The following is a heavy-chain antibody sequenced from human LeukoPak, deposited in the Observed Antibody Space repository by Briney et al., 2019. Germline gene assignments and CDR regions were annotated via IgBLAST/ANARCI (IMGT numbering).Heavy chain of an antibody. Sequence: SETLSLTCAVYGGSLSGYYWSWIRQPPGKGLEWIGEINHSGSTNYNPSLKSRVTISVDTSKNQFSLKLSSVTAADTAVYYCAGSAYSSSSGRFDYWGQGTLVTVSS. CDR3: AGSAYSSSSGRFDY. CDR1: GGSLSGYY. CDR2: INHSGST. J-gene: IGHJ4*02. D-gene: IGHD6-6*01. V-gene: IGHV4-34*01.